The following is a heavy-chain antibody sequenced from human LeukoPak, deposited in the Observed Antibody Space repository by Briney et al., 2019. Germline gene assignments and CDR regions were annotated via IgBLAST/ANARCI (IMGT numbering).Heavy chain of an antibody. Sequence: GGSLRLSCAASGFTFNTYDMHWVRQATGKGLEWVSAIGTAGDSFYPDSVKGRFTMSRENAKNSVYLQMSSLRAEDTAVYYCVRGCMFCRWKTYFDPWGQGTLSPSPQ. CDR1: GFTFNTYD. J-gene: IGHJ5*02. D-gene: IGHD2-8*01. V-gene: IGHV3-13*01. CDR3: VRGCMFCRWKTYFDP. CDR2: IGTAGDS.